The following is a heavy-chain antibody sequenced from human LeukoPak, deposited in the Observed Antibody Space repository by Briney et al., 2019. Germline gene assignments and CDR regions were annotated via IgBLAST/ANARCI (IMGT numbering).Heavy chain of an antibody. V-gene: IGHV4-4*07. CDR2: IYTSGST. Sequence: PSETLSLTCTVSGGSISSYYWSWIRQPAGKGLEWIGRIYTSGSTNYNPSLKSRVTMSVDTSKNQFSLKLSSVTAADTAVYYCARDVTLGKQYNWFDPWGQGTLVTVSS. CDR1: GGSISSYY. CDR3: ARDVTLGKQYNWFDP. D-gene: IGHD6-19*01. J-gene: IGHJ5*02.